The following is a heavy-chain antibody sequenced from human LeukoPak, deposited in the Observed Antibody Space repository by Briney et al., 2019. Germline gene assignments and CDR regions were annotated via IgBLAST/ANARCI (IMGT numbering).Heavy chain of an antibody. J-gene: IGHJ4*02. CDR2: INHSGST. Sequence: EASESLSPTCAVYGESFSCYYWSWMRQPPGKGLEWIGEINHSGSTNYNPPLKSRVTISVDTSKNQFSLKLSSVTAADTAVYYCARRPPSSAAAGYFDYWGQGTLVTVSS. D-gene: IGHD6-13*01. V-gene: IGHV4-34*01. CDR1: GESFSCYY. CDR3: ARRPPSSAAAGYFDY.